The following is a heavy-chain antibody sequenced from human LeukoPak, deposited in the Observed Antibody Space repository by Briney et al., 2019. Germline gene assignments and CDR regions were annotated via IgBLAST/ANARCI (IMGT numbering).Heavy chain of an antibody. CDR3: ARGHYGGNPADAFDI. CDR2: LSTSGDIM. Sequence: GGSLRLSCVASGFIFSDYYMSWIRQAPGKGLEWVSYLSTSGDIMYYAGSVKGRFTISRDNAKNSLYLEMDSLRAEDTAVYYCARGHYGGNPADAFDIWGQGTMVTVS. J-gene: IGHJ3*02. D-gene: IGHD4-23*01. CDR1: GFIFSDYY. V-gene: IGHV3-11*01.